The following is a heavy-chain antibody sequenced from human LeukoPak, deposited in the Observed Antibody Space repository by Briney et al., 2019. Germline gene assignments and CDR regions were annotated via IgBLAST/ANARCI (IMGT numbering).Heavy chain of an antibody. CDR3: ARVSRYYAN. CDR1: GFTLSSYA. D-gene: IGHD3-22*01. Sequence: GGSLRLSCAASGFTLSSYAMHWVRHAPGKGLEYVSAISSNGGSTYYANSVKGRFTISRDNSKTTLYLHMGSLRAEDMAVYYCARVSRYYANWGQGTLVTVSS. J-gene: IGHJ4*02. V-gene: IGHV3-64*01. CDR2: ISSNGGST.